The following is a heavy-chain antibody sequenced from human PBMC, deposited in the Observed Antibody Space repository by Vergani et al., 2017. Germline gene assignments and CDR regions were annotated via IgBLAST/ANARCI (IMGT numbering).Heavy chain of an antibody. CDR3: ARDRGKIVVVPAAMAVDNWFDP. J-gene: IGHJ5*02. D-gene: IGHD2-2*01. CDR2: IIPIFGTA. Sequence: QVQLVQSGAEVKKPGSSVKVSCKASGGTFSSYAISWVRQAPGQGLEWMGGIIPIFGTANYAQKFQGRVTITADESTSTAYMELSSLRSGDTAVYYCARDRGKIVVVPAAMAVDNWFDPWGQGTLVTVSS. V-gene: IGHV1-69*01. CDR1: GGTFSSYA.